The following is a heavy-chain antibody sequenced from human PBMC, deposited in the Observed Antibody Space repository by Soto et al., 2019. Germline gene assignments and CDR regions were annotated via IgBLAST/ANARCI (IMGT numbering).Heavy chain of an antibody. Sequence: GGSLRLSCAASGFTFRNLGMHWVRQAPGKGLEWVAVISYDGTNKYYADSVKGRFTISRDNSKNTLYLQINSLRAEDTAVYYCAKVVPPFVVVTASDYWGQGTLLTVSS. CDR1: GFTFRNLG. D-gene: IGHD2-21*02. CDR2: ISYDGTNK. V-gene: IGHV3-30*18. J-gene: IGHJ4*02. CDR3: AKVVPPFVVVTASDY.